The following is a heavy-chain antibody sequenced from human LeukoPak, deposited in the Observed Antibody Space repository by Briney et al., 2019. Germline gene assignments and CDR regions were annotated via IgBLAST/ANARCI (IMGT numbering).Heavy chain of an antibody. D-gene: IGHD1-26*01. V-gene: IGHV3-64*01. CDR3: ARGNVVGATRPFDH. Sequence: PGGSLRLSCAGSGFTFSNYAMYWVRQAPGKGLENVAGIGSNGESTYYANSVKGRFTISRDNSKNTLFLQMGSLRAEDMAVYYCARGNVVGATRPFDHWGQGTLVTVSS. J-gene: IGHJ4*02. CDR2: IGSNGEST. CDR1: GFTFSNYA.